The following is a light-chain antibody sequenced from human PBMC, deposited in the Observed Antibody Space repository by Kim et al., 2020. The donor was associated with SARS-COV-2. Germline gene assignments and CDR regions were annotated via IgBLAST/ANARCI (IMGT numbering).Light chain of an antibody. CDR1: QSLLYSDGYTY. CDR2: LGS. J-gene: IGKJ5*01. CDR3: MQGIHPIT. V-gene: IGKV2-28*01. Sequence: DIVMTQSPLSLPVTPGEPASISCRSSQSLLYSDGYTYLDWYLQKPGQSPQLLIYLGSNRASGVPDRFSGSGSGTDFTLKISRVEAEDVGVYYCMQGIHPITFGQGTRLEIK.